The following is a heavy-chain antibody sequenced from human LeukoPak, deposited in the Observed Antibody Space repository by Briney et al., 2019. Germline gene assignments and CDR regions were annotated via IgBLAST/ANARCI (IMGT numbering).Heavy chain of an antibody. D-gene: IGHD3-22*01. CDR2: IIPILGIA. CDR3: AREAGAMIVVFDY. V-gene: IGHV1-69*04. CDR1: GYTFTGYY. J-gene: IGHJ4*02. Sequence: ASVKVSCKASGYTFTGYYMHWVRQAPGQGLEWMGRIIPILGIANYAQKFQGRVTITADKSTSTAYMELSSLRSEDTAVYYCAREAGAMIVVFDYWGQGTLVTVSS.